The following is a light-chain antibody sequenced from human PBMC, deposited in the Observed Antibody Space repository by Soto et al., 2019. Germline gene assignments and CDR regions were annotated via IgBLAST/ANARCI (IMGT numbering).Light chain of an antibody. V-gene: IGLV2-11*01. CDR3: CSSAGSYTRYV. Sequence: QSALTQPRSVSGSPGQSVTISCTGTSSDVGGYNHVSWYQQHPGKAPKLMIYDVSERPSGVPDRFSGSKSGDTASLTISGLQAEDEADYFCCSSAGSYTRYVFGARTKLTVL. CDR2: DVS. J-gene: IGLJ1*01. CDR1: SSDVGGYNH.